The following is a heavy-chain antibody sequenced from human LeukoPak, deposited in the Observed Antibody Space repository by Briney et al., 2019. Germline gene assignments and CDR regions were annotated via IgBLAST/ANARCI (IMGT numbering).Heavy chain of an antibody. V-gene: IGHV3-7*01. J-gene: IGHJ4*02. Sequence: GGSLRLSCAASGFTFSTYWMNWYRQAPGKGLEWVGNINQDASEINYVDSARGRFTISRDNAKNSLHLQMNSLRAEDTAVYYCATDRDNSDWQKRFDSWGQGTLVTVSS. CDR3: ATDRDNSDWQKRFDS. CDR2: INQDASEI. CDR1: GFTFSTYW. D-gene: IGHD2-21*02.